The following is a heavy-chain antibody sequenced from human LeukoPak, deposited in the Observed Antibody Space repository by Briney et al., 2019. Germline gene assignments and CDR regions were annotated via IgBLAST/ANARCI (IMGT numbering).Heavy chain of an antibody. CDR1: GGTFSSYS. Sequence: ASVKVSCKASGGTFSSYSISWVRQAPGQGLEWMGGIIPIFDTADYAQKFQGRVTITADESTSTAYMELSSLRSEDTTVFYCARISLGAIWGYYYGMDVWGQGTTVTVSS. V-gene: IGHV1-69*13. J-gene: IGHJ6*02. CDR3: ARISLGAIWGYYYGMDV. CDR2: IIPIFDTA. D-gene: IGHD1-26*01.